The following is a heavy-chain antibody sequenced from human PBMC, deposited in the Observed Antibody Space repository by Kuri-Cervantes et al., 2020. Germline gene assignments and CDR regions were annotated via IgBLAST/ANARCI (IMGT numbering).Heavy chain of an antibody. Sequence: GSLRLSCTVSGGSISSYYWTWVRQPPGKGLEFIGYIYYNGNGYNPSLESRVTMSLDTSRNQFSLRLTPVTPADTAVYYCARATSFTSTYYYFDSWGQGNLVTVSS. CDR1: GGSISSYY. CDR3: ARATSFTSTYYYFDS. CDR2: IYYNGNG. D-gene: IGHD2-2*01. J-gene: IGHJ4*02. V-gene: IGHV4-59*01.